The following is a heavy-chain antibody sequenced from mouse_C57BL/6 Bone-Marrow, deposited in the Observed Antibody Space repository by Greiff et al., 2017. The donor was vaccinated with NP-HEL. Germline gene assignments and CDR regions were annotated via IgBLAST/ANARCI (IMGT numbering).Heavy chain of an antibody. CDR3: TTAYYTY. D-gene: IGHD2-12*01. Sequence: VQLQQSGAELVRPGASVKLSCTASGFNIKDDYMHWVKQRPEQGLEWIGWIDPENGDTEYASKFQGKATITADTSSNTAYLQLSSLTSEDTAVYYCTTAYYTYWGQGTLVTVSA. J-gene: IGHJ3*01. CDR1: GFNIKDDY. V-gene: IGHV14-4*01. CDR2: IDPENGDT.